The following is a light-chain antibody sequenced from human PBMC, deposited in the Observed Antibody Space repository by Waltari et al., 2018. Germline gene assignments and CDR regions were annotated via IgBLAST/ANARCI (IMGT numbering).Light chain of an antibody. CDR2: DVC. V-gene: IGKV1-33*01. CDR1: QAIGKY. J-gene: IGKJ3*01. Sequence: DIQMTQSPLSLSASVGDTVTLTCQASQAIGKYLNWYQQKPGKAPKLLIYDVCNLEKGVPSRFSGSGSGTDFTFTINSLQPQDIATYFCQQYDALPFTFGPGTKVEIK. CDR3: QQYDALPFT.